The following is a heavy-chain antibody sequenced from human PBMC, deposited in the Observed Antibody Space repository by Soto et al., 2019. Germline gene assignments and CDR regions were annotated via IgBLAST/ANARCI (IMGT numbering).Heavy chain of an antibody. Sequence: QVQLVESGGDVVQPGTSLRLSCAASGFSFSTNVLHWVRQAPGKGLEWVAVMSPSGAEKYYTDSVKGRFTISRDNSKNTLYLQMNSLPTDDTAVYYCALDNIPGAPDYFDYWGQGTLVTVSS. CDR3: ALDNIPGAPDYFDY. CDR2: MSPSGAEK. D-gene: IGHD1-20*01. CDR1: GFSFSTNV. J-gene: IGHJ4*02. V-gene: IGHV3-30-3*01.